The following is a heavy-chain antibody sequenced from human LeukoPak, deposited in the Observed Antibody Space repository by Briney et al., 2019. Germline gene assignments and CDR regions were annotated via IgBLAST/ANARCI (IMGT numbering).Heavy chain of an antibody. J-gene: IGHJ5*02. CDR1: GYTFTSYY. D-gene: IGHD6-13*01. CDR3: ARDSGYSSSWFNWFDP. Sequence: ASVKVSCKASGYTFTSYYMHWVRQAPGQGLEWMGIINPSGGSTSYAQKFQGRVTITADKSTSTAYMELSSLRSEDTAVYYCARDSGYSSSWFNWFDPWGQGTLVTVSS. V-gene: IGHV1-46*01. CDR2: INPSGGST.